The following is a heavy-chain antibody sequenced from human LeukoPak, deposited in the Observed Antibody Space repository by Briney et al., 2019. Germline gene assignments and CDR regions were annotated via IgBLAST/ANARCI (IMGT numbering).Heavy chain of an antibody. V-gene: IGHV1-46*03. D-gene: IGHD4-17*01. CDR3: ARVSVGGHGDY. CDR1: GYTFTSYY. CDR2: INPSGGST. Sequence: ASVKVSCKASGYTFTSYYMHWVRQAPEQGLEWMGIINPSGGSTSYAQKFQGRVTMTRDTSTSTVYMELSSLRSEDTAVYYCARVSVGGHGDYWGQGTLVTVSS. J-gene: IGHJ4*02.